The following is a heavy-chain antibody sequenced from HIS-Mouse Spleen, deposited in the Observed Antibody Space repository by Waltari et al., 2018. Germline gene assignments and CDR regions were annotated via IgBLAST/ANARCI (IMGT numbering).Heavy chain of an antibody. CDR3: AREIPYSSSWYDWYFDL. D-gene: IGHD6-13*01. J-gene: IGHJ2*01. V-gene: IGHV4-39*07. CDR2: IYYSGGT. Sequence: QLQLQESGPGLVKPSETLSLTCTVSGGSISSSRYHGGWIRQPPGKGLEWIGSIYYSGGTYYNPSLKSRVTISVDTSKNQFSLKLSSVTAADTAVYYCAREIPYSSSWYDWYFDLWGRGTLVTVSS. CDR1: GGSISSSRYH.